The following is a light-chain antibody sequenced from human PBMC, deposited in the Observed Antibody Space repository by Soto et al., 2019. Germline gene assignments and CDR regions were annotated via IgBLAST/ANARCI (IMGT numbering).Light chain of an antibody. CDR1: RSISTW. J-gene: IGKJ2*02. CDR3: QQYISDSRT. V-gene: IGKV1-5*03. Sequence: DIQMTQSPSTLSASVGDRVTINCRASRSISTWLAWYQHRPGKAPKLLIYQASSLEDGVPSRFSGSGSVTEFTLTISSLQPDDFATYYCQQYISDSRTFGQGTKVESK. CDR2: QAS.